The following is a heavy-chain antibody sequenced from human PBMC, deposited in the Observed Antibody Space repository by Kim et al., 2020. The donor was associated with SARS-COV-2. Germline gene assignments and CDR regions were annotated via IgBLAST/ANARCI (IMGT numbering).Heavy chain of an antibody. Sequence: SETLSLTCTVSGGSISSGGYYWSWIRQHPGKGLEWIGYIYYSGSTYYNPSLKSRVTISVDTSKNQFSLKLSSVTAADTAVYYCAAYPGGTAMVTGIDYWGQGTLVTVSS. CDR3: AAYPGGTAMVTGIDY. V-gene: IGHV4-31*03. CDR2: IYYSGST. D-gene: IGHD5-18*01. CDR1: GGSISSGGYY. J-gene: IGHJ4*02.